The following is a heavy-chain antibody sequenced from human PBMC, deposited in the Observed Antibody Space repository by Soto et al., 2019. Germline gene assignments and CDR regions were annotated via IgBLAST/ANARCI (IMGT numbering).Heavy chain of an antibody. CDR2: IYPGDSDT. CDR3: ASTSIAARPIYCAMHV. Sequence: GESLKISCKGSGYSFTSYWIGWVRQMPGKGLEWMGIIYPGDSDTRYSPSFQGQVTISADKSISTAYLQWSSLKAPDTAMYYCASTSIAARPIYCAMHVWGKGTTVTVS. D-gene: IGHD6-6*01. CDR1: GYSFTSYW. J-gene: IGHJ6*04. V-gene: IGHV5-51*01.